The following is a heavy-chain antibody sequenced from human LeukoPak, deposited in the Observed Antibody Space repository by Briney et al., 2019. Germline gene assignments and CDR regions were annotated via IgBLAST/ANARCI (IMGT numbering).Heavy chain of an antibody. J-gene: IGHJ4*02. D-gene: IGHD3-3*01. CDR3: ARSPGSGYPYYFDY. Sequence: KPSETLSLTCPVSGGSISSSNYYWGWIRQPPGKGLEWIGSIYYSGNTYYNPSLKSRLTISVDTSKSQFSLKLSSVTAADTAVYYCARSPGSGYPYYFDYWGQGTLVTFSS. V-gene: IGHV4-39*01. CDR1: GGSISSSNYY. CDR2: IYYSGNT.